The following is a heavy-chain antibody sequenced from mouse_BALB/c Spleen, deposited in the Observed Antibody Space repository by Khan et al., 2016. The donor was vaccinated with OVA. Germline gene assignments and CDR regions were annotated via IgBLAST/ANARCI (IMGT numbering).Heavy chain of an antibody. V-gene: IGHV5-17*02. CDR2: ISGDSSTI. D-gene: IGHD1-1*01. CDR1: GFTFSSYG. Sequence: EVQRVESGGGLVQPGGSRKLSCAASGFTFSSYGMHWVRQAPEKGLEWVAYISGDSSTIYYTDTVKGRFTIYRDNPKNTLSLQMTSLMSEDTAMYYCATSYYYGYYFDYWGPGTTLTVSS. CDR3: ATSYYYGYYFDY. J-gene: IGHJ2*01.